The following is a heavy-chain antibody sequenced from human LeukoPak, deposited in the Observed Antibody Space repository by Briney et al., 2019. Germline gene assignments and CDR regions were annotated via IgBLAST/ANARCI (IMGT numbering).Heavy chain of an antibody. Sequence: SETLSLTCAASGGSISNNDWKRWGHEPPKERLEGIGNTYYSGNTNYNHSLKSRFTISIDTSKNHLALNVNSVTAADAGVYYCVRSRSGAYGWFDPWGRGTLVTVSS. CDR2: TYYSGNT. J-gene: IGHJ5*02. CDR3: VRSRSGAYGWFDP. CDR1: GGSISNNDW. D-gene: IGHD2-15*01. V-gene: IGHV4/OR15-8*02.